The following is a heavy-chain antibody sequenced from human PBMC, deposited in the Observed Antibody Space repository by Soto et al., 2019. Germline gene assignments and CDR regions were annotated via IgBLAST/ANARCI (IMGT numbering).Heavy chain of an antibody. Sequence: ASVKVSCKASGYTFTSYGISWVRHAPGQGLEWMGWISAYNGNTNYAQKLQGRVTMTTDTSTSTAYMELRSLRSDDTAVYYCARFIAAAGPGTILLDAFDIWGQGTMVTVSS. D-gene: IGHD6-13*01. V-gene: IGHV1-18*01. CDR1: GYTFTSYG. CDR2: ISAYNGNT. J-gene: IGHJ3*02. CDR3: ARFIAAAGPGTILLDAFDI.